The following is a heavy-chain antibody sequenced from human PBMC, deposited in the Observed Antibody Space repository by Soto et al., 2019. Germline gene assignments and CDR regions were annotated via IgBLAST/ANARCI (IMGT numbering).Heavy chain of an antibody. CDR2: IYYSGST. V-gene: IGHV4-59*01. CDR3: AREIDGSGVDY. Sequence: SETLSLTCTVSGGSISSYYWSWIRQPPGKGLEWIGYIYYSGSTNYNPSLKSRVTISVDTSKNQFSLKLSSVTAADTAVYYCAREIDGSGVDYWGQGTLVTVSS. J-gene: IGHJ4*02. D-gene: IGHD3-10*01. CDR1: GGSISSYY.